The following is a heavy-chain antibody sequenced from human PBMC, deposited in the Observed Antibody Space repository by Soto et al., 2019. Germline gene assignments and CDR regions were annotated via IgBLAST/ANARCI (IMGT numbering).Heavy chain of an antibody. J-gene: IGHJ6*02. CDR3: ARDYSNQRTNYGMDV. D-gene: IGHD4-4*01. CDR2: INPNSGGT. Sequence: SVKVSCKASGYTFTGYYMHWVRQAPGQGLEWMGWINPNSGGTNYAQKFQGWVTMTRDTSISTAYMELSRLRSDDTAVYYCARDYSNQRTNYGMDVWGQGTTVTVSS. CDR1: GYTFTGYY. V-gene: IGHV1-2*04.